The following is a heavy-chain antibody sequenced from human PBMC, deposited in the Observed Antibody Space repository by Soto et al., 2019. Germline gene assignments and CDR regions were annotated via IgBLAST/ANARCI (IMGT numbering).Heavy chain of an antibody. CDR3: VRAIDYYGSGTWDWFDP. J-gene: IGHJ5*02. CDR2: IIPILDIA. Sequence: QVQLVQSGAEVKKPGSSVKVSCKASGGTFSNYAISWVRQAPGQGLEWMGRIIPILDIANYAQKFQGRVTITADKYTSTDYMDLSSLRSEDTAVYYCVRAIDYYGSGTWDWFDPWGQGTLVTVSS. CDR1: GGTFSNYA. D-gene: IGHD3-10*01. V-gene: IGHV1-69*04.